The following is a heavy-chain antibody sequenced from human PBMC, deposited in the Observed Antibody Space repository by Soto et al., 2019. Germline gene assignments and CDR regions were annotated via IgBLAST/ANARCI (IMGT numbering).Heavy chain of an antibody. Sequence: QVQLVQSGAEVKKPGASVKVSCKTSGYTFTGYYMHWVRQAPGQGLEWMGWINPNSGGTNYAQKFQGRVTMTRDTSISTAYMELSRLRSDDTAVYYCARLGIGGTAMVTFHSPDFDYWGQGTLVTVSS. V-gene: IGHV1-2*02. J-gene: IGHJ4*02. D-gene: IGHD5-18*01. CDR2: INPNSGGT. CDR3: ARLGIGGTAMVTFHSPDFDY. CDR1: GYTFTGYY.